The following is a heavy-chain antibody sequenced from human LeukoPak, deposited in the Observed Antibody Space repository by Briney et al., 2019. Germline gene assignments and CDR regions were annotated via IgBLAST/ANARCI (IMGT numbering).Heavy chain of an antibody. J-gene: IGHJ4*02. V-gene: IGHV3-23*01. Sequence: GGSLRLSCVGSGFTFRSHAMSWVRQAPEKGLEFVSGIYENGGTTYYADSVKGRFSISRDNSKNTLYLQMDSLRGEDPAVYYXXXXXXXXXSXXFDYWGQGALVTVSS. CDR1: GFTFRSHA. CDR2: IYENGGTT. CDR3: XXXXXXXXSXXFDY.